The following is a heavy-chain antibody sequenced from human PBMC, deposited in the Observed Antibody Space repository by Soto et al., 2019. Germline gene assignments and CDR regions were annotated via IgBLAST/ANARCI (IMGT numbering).Heavy chain of an antibody. CDR3: ACLREANGAIDY. CDR2: ISYSGST. V-gene: IGHV4-31*03. CDR1: GDSISSGGYY. Sequence: QVQLQESGPGLVKPSQTLSLTCTVSGDSISSGGYYWSWIRQHPGKGLEWIGYISYSGSTCYNPSLKTRVTISVDTSKNQFSLKLSSVTAADTAVYYCACLREANGAIDYWGQGTLVTVSS. J-gene: IGHJ4*02. D-gene: IGHD2-8*01.